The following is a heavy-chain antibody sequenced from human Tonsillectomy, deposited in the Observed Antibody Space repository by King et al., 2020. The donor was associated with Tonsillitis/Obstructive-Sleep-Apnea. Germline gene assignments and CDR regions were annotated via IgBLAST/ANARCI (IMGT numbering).Heavy chain of an antibody. Sequence: VQLQQWGAGLLKPSETLSLTCAVYGGSISGFYWSWIRQPPGKGLEWIGEFNRSGSTNYSPSLKSRVIMSIDTSKNQISLKLSSVTAADTAVYYCVTAHPEDDYGGGWFDPWGQGTLVTVSS. CDR2: FNRSGST. J-gene: IGHJ5*02. CDR1: GGSISGFY. CDR3: VTAHPEDDYGGGWFDP. D-gene: IGHD4-17*01. V-gene: IGHV4-34*01.